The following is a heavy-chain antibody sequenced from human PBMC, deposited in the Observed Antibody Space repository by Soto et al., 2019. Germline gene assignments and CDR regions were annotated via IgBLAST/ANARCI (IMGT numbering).Heavy chain of an antibody. V-gene: IGHV3-23*01. CDR3: AKAGYCSSTSCYRAAYYFDY. Sequence: GGSLRLSCAASGFTFSSYAMSWVRQAPGKGLEWVSAISGSGGSTYYADSVKGRFTISGDNSKNTLYLQMNSLRAEDTAVYYCAKAGYCSSTSCYRAAYYFDYWGQGTLVTVSS. CDR1: GFTFSSYA. D-gene: IGHD2-2*02. CDR2: ISGSGGST. J-gene: IGHJ4*02.